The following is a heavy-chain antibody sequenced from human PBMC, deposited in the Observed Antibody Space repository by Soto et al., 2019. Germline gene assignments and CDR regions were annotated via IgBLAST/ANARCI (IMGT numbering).Heavy chain of an antibody. CDR1: GVSLTTSGVG. Sequence: QITLKASGPALVQPTQPLTLTCTFSGVSLTTSGVGVGWILQPPGKALEWLARIYWDDDKSYSTSLKSRLTITKETSKNQVVLTMTNMDPADTATYFFAHRTITVTRCFDPWVQGTLVTISS. CDR3: AHRTITVTRCFDP. D-gene: IGHD4-17*01. V-gene: IGHV2-5*02. J-gene: IGHJ5*02. CDR2: IYWDDDK.